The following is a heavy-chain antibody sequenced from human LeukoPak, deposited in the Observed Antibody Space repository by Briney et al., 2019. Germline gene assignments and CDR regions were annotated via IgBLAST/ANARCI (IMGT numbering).Heavy chain of an antibody. CDR1: GFIVSSNY. Sequence: GGSLRLSCAASGFIVSSNYMNWVRQAPGKGLEWVSVIYTGGNTYYADSVKGRFTISRGNSKNTLYPQMHSLRAEDTAVYYCASPSSGQSFDIWGQGTMVTVSS. V-gene: IGHV3-53*01. D-gene: IGHD6-19*01. CDR2: IYTGGNT. CDR3: ASPSSGQSFDI. J-gene: IGHJ3*02.